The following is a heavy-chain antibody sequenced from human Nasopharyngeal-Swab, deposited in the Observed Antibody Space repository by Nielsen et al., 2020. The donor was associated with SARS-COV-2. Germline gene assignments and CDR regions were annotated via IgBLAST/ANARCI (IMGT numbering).Heavy chain of an antibody. Sequence: RQAPGKGLEWIGEINHSGSTNYNPSLKGRVTISVDTSKNQFSLKLSSGTAADTAVYYCARGSVTGGDGMDVWGQGTTVTVSS. D-gene: IGHD4-17*01. V-gene: IGHV4-34*01. J-gene: IGHJ6*02. CDR3: ARGSVTGGDGMDV. CDR2: INHSGST.